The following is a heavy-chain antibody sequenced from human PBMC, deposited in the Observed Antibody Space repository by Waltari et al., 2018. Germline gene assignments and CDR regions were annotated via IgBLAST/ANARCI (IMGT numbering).Heavy chain of an antibody. CDR3: ARDGRWLQLNYFDY. J-gene: IGHJ4*02. D-gene: IGHD5-12*01. V-gene: IGHV3-48*01. CDR2: ISSCSSSI. Sequence: EVQLVESGGGLVQPGGSLRLSCSASGFTFSSYRMTWVRKAPGKGLEWVSEISSCSSSIYYSDSVKGRFTISRDKAKNSLYLQMNILRSEDTAVYYCARDGRWLQLNYFDYWGQGTLVTVSS. CDR1: GFTFSSYR.